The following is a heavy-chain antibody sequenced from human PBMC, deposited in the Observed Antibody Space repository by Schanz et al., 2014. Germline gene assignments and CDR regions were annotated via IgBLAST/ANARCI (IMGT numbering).Heavy chain of an antibody. Sequence: QVQLVESGGGVVQPGRSLRLSCAASGFNFGSHGMHWVRQAPGKGLEWVSSINTGGDSTYYADSVKGRFTISRDNSRNTLYLQMNSLRAEDTAVYYCAKGSRSGSKVMDVWGKGTTVTVSS. J-gene: IGHJ6*03. CDR2: INTGGDST. CDR3: AKGSRSGSKVMDV. CDR1: GFNFGSHG. D-gene: IGHD3-10*01. V-gene: IGHV3-NL1*01.